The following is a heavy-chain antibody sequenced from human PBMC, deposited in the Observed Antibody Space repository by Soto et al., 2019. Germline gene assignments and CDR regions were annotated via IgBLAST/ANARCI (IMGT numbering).Heavy chain of an antibody. V-gene: IGHV3-73*01. D-gene: IGHD3-16*01. Sequence: GGSLRLSCAASGFAFSGSAMYWVRQASGKGPEWVGRIRSKGHNYATEYAASVKGRFTISRDDSKNTAYLQMNSLQTEDTAVYYCTRDLFSYDYSGILWFDPWGQGTLVTVPS. CDR1: GFAFSGSA. CDR2: IRSKGHNYAT. CDR3: TRDLFSYDYSGILWFDP. J-gene: IGHJ5*02.